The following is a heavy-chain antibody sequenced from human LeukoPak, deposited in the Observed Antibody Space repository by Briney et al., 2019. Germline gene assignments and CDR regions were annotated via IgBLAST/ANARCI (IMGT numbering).Heavy chain of an antibody. CDR3: ARTGGYSYGFLDY. CDR2: IYYSGST. D-gene: IGHD5-18*01. V-gene: IGHV4-61*01. J-gene: IGHJ4*02. CDR1: GGSLSSGSYY. Sequence: SGTLSLTCTVSGGSLSSGSYYWSWIRQPPGKGLEWLGYIYYSGSTNYNPSLKSRVTISVDTSKTQFSLKLSSVTAADTAVYYCARTGGYSYGFLDYWGQGTLVTVSS.